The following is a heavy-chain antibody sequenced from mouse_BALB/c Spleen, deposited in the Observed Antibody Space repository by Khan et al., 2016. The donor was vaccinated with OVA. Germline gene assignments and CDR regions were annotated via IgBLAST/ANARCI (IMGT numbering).Heavy chain of an antibody. CDR3: ARKDYYDYDPFPY. J-gene: IGHJ3*01. CDR1: GYSITSEYA. CDR2: INYSGKN. Sequence: EVQLVESGPGLVKPSQSLSLTCTVTGYSITSEYAWNWIRQFPGNKLEWMGYINYSGKNRFNPSLKSQTSINRNTSKNQFFLQLNSVTTDDTSTYSCARKDYYDYDPFPYWGQGTLVTVSA. V-gene: IGHV3-2*02. D-gene: IGHD2-4*01.